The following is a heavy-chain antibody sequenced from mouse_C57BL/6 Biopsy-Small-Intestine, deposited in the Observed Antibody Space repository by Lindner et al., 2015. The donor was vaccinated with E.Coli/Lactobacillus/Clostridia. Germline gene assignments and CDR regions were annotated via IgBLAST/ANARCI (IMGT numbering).Heavy chain of an antibody. Sequence: SVKVSCKTSGYPFIDYYLHWVRQTPGQGLEWMGWINPKIGVTNYAQKFQGRVTMTRDTSIGTMYMELSGVTSDDSAIYYCARVAWLQFLGSFDSWGQGTLVTVSS. CDR2: INPKIGVT. CDR3: ARVAWLQFLGSFDS. CDR1: GYPFIDYY. V-gene: IGHV1S12*01. D-gene: IGHD1-2*01. J-gene: IGHJ4*01.